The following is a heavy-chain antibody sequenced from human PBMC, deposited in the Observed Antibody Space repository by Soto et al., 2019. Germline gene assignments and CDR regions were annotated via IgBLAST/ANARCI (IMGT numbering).Heavy chain of an antibody. V-gene: IGHV3-43D*04. D-gene: IGHD1-1*01. Sequence: GGSLRLSCAASGFTFGAFAMAWVRQAPGKGLEWVSLISWDGGSTYYADSVKGRFTISRDNSKNSLYLQMNSLRAEDTALYYCAKDIGYNDKAQDYYYYYGMDVWGQGTTVTVSS. CDR1: GFTFGAFA. J-gene: IGHJ6*02. CDR3: AKDIGYNDKAQDYYYYYGMDV. CDR2: ISWDGGST.